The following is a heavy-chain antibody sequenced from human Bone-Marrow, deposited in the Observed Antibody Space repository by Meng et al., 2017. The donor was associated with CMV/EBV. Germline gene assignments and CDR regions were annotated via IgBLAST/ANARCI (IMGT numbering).Heavy chain of an antibody. V-gene: IGHV3-9*01. CDR2: ISWNSGSI. CDR1: GFTFDDYA. CDR3: AKEPRSGGYLDY. Sequence: GGSLRLSCAASGFTFDDYAMHWVRQAPGKGLEWVSGISWNSGSIGYADSVKGRFTISRDNAKNSLYLQMNSLRAEDTALYYCAKEPRSGGYLDYWGQGTLVTFSS. J-gene: IGHJ4*02.